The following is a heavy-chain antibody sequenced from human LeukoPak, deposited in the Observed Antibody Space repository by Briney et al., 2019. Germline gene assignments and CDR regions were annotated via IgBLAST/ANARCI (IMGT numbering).Heavy chain of an antibody. CDR2: INHSGST. Sequence: PSETLSLTCAVYGGSFSGYYWSWIRQPPGKGLEWIGEINHSGSTNYNPSLKSRVTISVDTSKNQFSLKLSSVTAADTAVYYCARGLVVVAASPYYYYGTDVWGQGTTVTVSS. CDR3: ARGLVVVAASPYYYYGTDV. D-gene: IGHD2-15*01. CDR1: GGSFSGYY. V-gene: IGHV4-34*01. J-gene: IGHJ6*02.